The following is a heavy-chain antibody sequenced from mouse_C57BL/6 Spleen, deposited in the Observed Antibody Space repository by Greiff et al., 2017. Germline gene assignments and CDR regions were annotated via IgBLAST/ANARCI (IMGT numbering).Heavy chain of an antibody. J-gene: IGHJ3*01. Sequence: QVQLQQSGAELVRPGASVTLSCKASGYTFTDYKMHWVKQTPVHGLAWIGAIDPETGGPAYNQKFKGKAILTADKSSSTAYMELRSLTSEDSAVYYCTPRSYYGSSSWFAYWGQGTLVTVSA. D-gene: IGHD1-1*01. V-gene: IGHV1-15*01. CDR2: IDPETGGP. CDR1: GYTFTDYK. CDR3: TPRSYYGSSSWFAY.